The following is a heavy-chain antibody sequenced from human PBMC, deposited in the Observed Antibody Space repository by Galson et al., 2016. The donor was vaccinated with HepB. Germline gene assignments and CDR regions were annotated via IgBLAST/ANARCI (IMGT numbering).Heavy chain of an antibody. CDR1: GFTLSYHW. CDR2: IKGDGSEK. V-gene: IGHV3-7*01. D-gene: IGHD6-19*01. J-gene: IGHJ4*02. Sequence: SLRLSCAVSGFTLSYHWMNWVRQAPGKGLEWVATIKGDGSEKRYVDSVKGRFTPSRGNAESSLFLQMDSLRAEDTAVYYCARLGGSGWTSDFWGQGTLVTVSS. CDR3: ARLGGSGWTSDF.